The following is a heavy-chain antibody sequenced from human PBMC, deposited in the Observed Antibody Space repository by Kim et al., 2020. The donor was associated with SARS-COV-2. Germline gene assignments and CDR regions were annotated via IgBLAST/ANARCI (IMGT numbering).Heavy chain of an antibody. J-gene: IGHJ6*02. CDR1: GFTFSSYA. CDR3: AKDSSSWLKNYYYGMDV. V-gene: IGHV3-23*01. D-gene: IGHD6-13*01. Sequence: GGSLRLSCAASGFTFSSYAMSWVRQAPGKGLEWVSAISGSGGSTYYADSVKGRFTISRDNSKNTLYLQMNSLRAEDTAVYYCAKDSSSWLKNYYYGMDVWGQGTTVTVSS. CDR2: ISGSGGST.